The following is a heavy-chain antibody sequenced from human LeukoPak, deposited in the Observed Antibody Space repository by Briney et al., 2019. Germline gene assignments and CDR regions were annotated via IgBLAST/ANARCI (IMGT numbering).Heavy chain of an antibody. CDR1: GFTFSSYS. D-gene: IGHD6-19*01. Sequence: GGSLRLSCAASGFTFSSYSMNWVRQAPGKGLDWVSSISSSSSYIYYADSVKGRFTISRDNDKNSLYVQMNSLRAEDTAVYYCARVSSGWYVPYWGQGTLVTV. V-gene: IGHV3-21*01. J-gene: IGHJ4*02. CDR2: ISSSSSYI. CDR3: ARVSSGWYVPY.